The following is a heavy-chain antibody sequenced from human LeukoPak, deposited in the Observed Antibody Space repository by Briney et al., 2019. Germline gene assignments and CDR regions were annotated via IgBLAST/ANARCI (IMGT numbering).Heavy chain of an antibody. CDR3: GRVHCSTNSCYDYYDYYRDV. D-gene: IGHD2-2*01. Sequence: GGSLRLSCAASGFRFDDYSMNWVRHVPGKGLEWVAGINWDGASTGYGDSMKGRFTISRDNGKNSLYLQMNSLRVEDTAVYYCGRVHCSTNSCYDYYDYYRDVSGKGTTVTVSS. CDR2: INWDGAST. CDR1: GFRFDDYS. J-gene: IGHJ6*03. V-gene: IGHV3-20*04.